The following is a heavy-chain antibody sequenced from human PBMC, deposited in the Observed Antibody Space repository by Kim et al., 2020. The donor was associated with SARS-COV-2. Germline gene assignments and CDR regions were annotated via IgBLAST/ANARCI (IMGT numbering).Heavy chain of an antibody. D-gene: IGHD5-12*01. CDR3: ARPRGYSGYDAFDI. CDR1: GGSISSSSYY. CDR2: IYYSGST. V-gene: IGHV4-39*01. Sequence: SETLSLTCTVSGGSISSSSYYWGWIRQPPGKGLEWIGSIYYSGSTSYNPSLKSRVTISVDTSKNQISLKLSSVTAADTAVYYCARPRGYSGYDAFDIWGKGTMVTVSS. J-gene: IGHJ3*02.